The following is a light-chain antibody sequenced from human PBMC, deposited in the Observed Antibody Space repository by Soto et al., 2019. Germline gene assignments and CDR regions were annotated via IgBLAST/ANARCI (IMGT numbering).Light chain of an antibody. J-gene: IGKJ1*01. Sequence: IQLTQSPSSLSASVGDRVTITCRASQGISSYLAWYQQKPGKAPKLLIYAASTLQSGVPSRFSGSGSGTDFTLTISCLQSEDFATYYCQQYYSFPWTFGQGTKVDIK. CDR3: QQYYSFPWT. CDR1: QGISSY. CDR2: AAS. V-gene: IGKV1-9*01.